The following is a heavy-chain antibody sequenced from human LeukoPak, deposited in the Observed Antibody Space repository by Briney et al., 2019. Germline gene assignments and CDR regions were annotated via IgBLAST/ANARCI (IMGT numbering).Heavy chain of an antibody. CDR1: GGSISSYY. J-gene: IGHJ6*02. Sequence: PSETLSLTCTVSGGSISSYYWSWIRQPPGKGLEWIGYISHSGSTNYNPSLKSRVTISLDTSKSQFSLRPSSVTAADTAVYYCARGVCTSSSCYAGDYGMDVWGQGTTVTVS. D-gene: IGHD2-2*01. V-gene: IGHV4-59*08. CDR3: ARGVCTSSSCYAGDYGMDV. CDR2: ISHSGST.